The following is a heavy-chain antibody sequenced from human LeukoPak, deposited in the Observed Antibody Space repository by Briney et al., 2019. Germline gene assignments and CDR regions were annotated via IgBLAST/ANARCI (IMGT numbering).Heavy chain of an antibody. D-gene: IGHD5-24*01. CDR1: GGSITNYY. J-gene: IGHJ2*01. Sequence: SETLSLNCTVSGGSITNYYWNWIRQPPGKDLEWIGCVSYSGRTHYSSALKSRVTISVDTSKNQFSLNLRSVTAADTAVYYCARPGRQDAYNGHYWYFDLWGRGTLVTVSS. CDR2: VSYSGRT. CDR3: ARPGRQDAYNGHYWYFDL. V-gene: IGHV4-59*01.